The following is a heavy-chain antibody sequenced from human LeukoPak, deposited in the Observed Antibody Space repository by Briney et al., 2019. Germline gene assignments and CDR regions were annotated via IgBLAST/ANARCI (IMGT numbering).Heavy chain of an antibody. CDR1: GFTFNTYG. CDR3: AKAKRYYYDSSGYQPYYFDY. D-gene: IGHD3-22*01. CDR2: ISGSGGAT. Sequence: GGSLRLSCAASGFTFNTYGMSWVRQAPGKGLEWVSGISGSGGATYYADSVKGRLTISRDNSKNTLYLQMNSLRAEDTAVYYCAKAKRYYYDSSGYQPYYFDYWGQGTLVTVSS. V-gene: IGHV3-23*01. J-gene: IGHJ4*02.